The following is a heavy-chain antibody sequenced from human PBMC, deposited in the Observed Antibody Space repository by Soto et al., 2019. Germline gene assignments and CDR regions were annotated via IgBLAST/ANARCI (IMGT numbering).Heavy chain of an antibody. J-gene: IGHJ4*02. CDR1: GFSLNTGGEG. V-gene: IGHV2-5*02. CDR2: IYWDDDK. Sequence: QITLKESGPTVVKPTQTLTLTCSLSGFSLNTGGEGVGWIRQTPGKALEWLAVIYWDDDKSWNPSLRDRLTIDRDASDDQVVRTVTNMYPVDTGTYYCARRLGGFGGGWTTPYFDYWGQGTLVTVSS. CDR3: ARRLGGFGGGWTTPYFDY. D-gene: IGHD6-19*01.